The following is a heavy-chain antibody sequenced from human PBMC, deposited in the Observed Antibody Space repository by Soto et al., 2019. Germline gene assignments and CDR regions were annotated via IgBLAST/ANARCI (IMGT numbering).Heavy chain of an antibody. J-gene: IGHJ6*02. CDR1: GGTFGSYA. D-gene: IGHD4-17*01. V-gene: IGHV1-69*13. Sequence: GASVKVSCKASGGTFGSYAIRWVRQAPGQGLEWMGGIIPIFGTANYAQKFQGRVTITADESTSTAYMELSSLRSEDTAVYYCARDLRGDSYGDYEVGYYYYGMDVWGQGTTVTVSS. CDR3: ARDLRGDSYGDYEVGYYYYGMDV. CDR2: IIPIFGTA.